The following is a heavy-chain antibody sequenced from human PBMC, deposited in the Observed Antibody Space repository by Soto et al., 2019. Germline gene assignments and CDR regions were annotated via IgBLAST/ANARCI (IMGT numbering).Heavy chain of an antibody. CDR3: ARGRRSGWYHFDS. CDR1: GGSITTYY. D-gene: IGHD6-19*01. V-gene: IGHV4-59*01. CDR2: IHYEGCA. Sequence: PLEILSLTCSVSGGSITTYYLSWLRQPPGKGLEWIGYIHYEGCANYNPSLKSRVTILVDTSQSQFSLKLTSVTAADTAVYFCARGRRSGWYHFDSWGQGTLVTVSS. J-gene: IGHJ4*02.